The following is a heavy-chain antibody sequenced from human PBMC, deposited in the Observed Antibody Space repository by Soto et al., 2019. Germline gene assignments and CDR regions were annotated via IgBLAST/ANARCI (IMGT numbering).Heavy chain of an antibody. CDR2: ITGSSGSGDRI. CDR3: AKDLRGSYYYDSLVY. J-gene: IGHJ4*02. CDR1: GFTFSSHA. D-gene: IGHD3-22*01. V-gene: IGHV3-23*01. Sequence: EVQLLESGGGLVQPGGSLRISCTASGFTFSSHAMSWVRQAPGKGLEWVSVITGSSGSGDRIYYADSVKCRFTISRYYSKNTLYLQMSSLSAEDTAVYYCAKDLRGSYYYDSLVYWGQGTLVTASS.